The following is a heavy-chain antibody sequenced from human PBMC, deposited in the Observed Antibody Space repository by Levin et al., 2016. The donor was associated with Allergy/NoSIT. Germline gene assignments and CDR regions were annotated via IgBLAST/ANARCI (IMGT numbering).Heavy chain of an antibody. V-gene: IGHV4-39*01. J-gene: IGHJ3*02. CDR3: ARMPYAREAFDI. CDR2: IYYSGST. CDR1: GGPISSSSHY. D-gene: IGHD2-2*01. Sequence: SETLSLTCTVSGGPISSSSHYWAWIRQPPGKGLEWIGSIYYSGSTHYDPSLKSRLTISVDTSKNQFSLKLSSVTAADTAVYYCARMPYAREAFDIWGQGTMVTVSS.